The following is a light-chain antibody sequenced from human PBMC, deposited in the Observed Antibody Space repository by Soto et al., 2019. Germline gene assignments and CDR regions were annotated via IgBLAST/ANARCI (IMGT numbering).Light chain of an antibody. CDR2: DVS. Sequence: QSVLTQPASVSGSPGQSITISCTGTSSDVGGYNYVSWYQHHPGKAPKLMIYDVSNRPSGVSNRFSGSKSGNTASLTISGLQGEYEADYYCSSYTSSSTVVFGGGTKLTVL. CDR3: SSYTSSSTVV. CDR1: SSDVGGYNY. V-gene: IGLV2-14*03. J-gene: IGLJ2*01.